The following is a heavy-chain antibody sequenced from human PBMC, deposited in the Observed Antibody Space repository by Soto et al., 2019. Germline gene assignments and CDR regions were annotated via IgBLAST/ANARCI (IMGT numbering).Heavy chain of an antibody. J-gene: IGHJ4*02. CDR3: ARGPITIFGVAHFDY. V-gene: IGHV1-18*01. CDR1: GYTFTSYG. Sequence: GASVKVSCTASGYTFTSYGISWVRQAPGQGLEWMGWISAYNGNTNYAQKLQGRVTMTTDTSTSTAYMELRSLRSDDTAVYYCARGPITIFGVAHFDYWGQGTLVTVSS. D-gene: IGHD3-3*01. CDR2: ISAYNGNT.